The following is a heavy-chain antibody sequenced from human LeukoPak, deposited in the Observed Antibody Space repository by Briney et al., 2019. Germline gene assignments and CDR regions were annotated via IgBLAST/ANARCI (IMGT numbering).Heavy chain of an antibody. V-gene: IGHV4-59*08. Sequence: SETLSLTCTVSGGSITNYYWTWIRQPPGKGLEWIGYISSSGSTNYNPSLKSRVTMSVDTSKNQFSLKLSSVTAADTAVYYCARAGDSSGYIDAFDIWGQGTMVTVSS. D-gene: IGHD3-22*01. CDR2: ISSSGST. CDR3: ARAGDSSGYIDAFDI. J-gene: IGHJ3*02. CDR1: GGSITNYY.